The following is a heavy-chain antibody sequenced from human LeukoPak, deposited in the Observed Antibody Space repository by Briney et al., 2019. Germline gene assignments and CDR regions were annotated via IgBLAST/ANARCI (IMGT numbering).Heavy chain of an antibody. CDR2: ISGSSGYI. CDR1: GFTFSSYS. V-gene: IGHV3-21*01. J-gene: IGHJ6*04. D-gene: IGHD3-10*02. CDR3: AELGITMIGGV. Sequence: PGGSLRLSCAASGFTFSSYSMNWVRQAPGKGLEWVSSISGSSGYIYYADSVKGRFTISRDNAKNSLYLQMNSLRAEDTAVYYCAELGITMIGGVWGKGTTVTISS.